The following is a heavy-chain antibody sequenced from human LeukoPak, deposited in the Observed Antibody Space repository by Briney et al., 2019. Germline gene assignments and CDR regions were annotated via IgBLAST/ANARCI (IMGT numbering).Heavy chain of an antibody. J-gene: IGHJ4*02. CDR2: IWYDGSNK. D-gene: IGHD6-13*01. Sequence: GGSLRLSCAASGFTFSSYGMHWVRQAPGKGLEWVAAIWYDGSNKYYADSVKGRFTISRDNSKNTLYLQMNSLRAEDTAVYYCAKGGVAAAGSDLYYFDYWGQGTLVTVSS. V-gene: IGHV3-33*06. CDR3: AKGGVAAAGSDLYYFDY. CDR1: GFTFSSYG.